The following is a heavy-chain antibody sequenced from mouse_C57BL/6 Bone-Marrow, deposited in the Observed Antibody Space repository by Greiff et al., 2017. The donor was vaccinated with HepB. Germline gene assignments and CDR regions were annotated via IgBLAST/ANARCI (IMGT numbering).Heavy chain of an antibody. D-gene: IGHD2-4*01. CDR1: GYTFTDYE. CDR3: TRRDYDGRPRYARDY. J-gene: IGHJ4*01. V-gene: IGHV1-15*01. Sequence: VQLQQSGAELVRPGASVTLSCKASGYTFTDYEMHWVKQTPVHGLEWIGAIDPETGGTAYNQKFKGKAILTADKSSSTAYMELRSLTSEDSAVYYCTRRDYDGRPRYARDYWGQGTSVTVSS. CDR2: IDPETGGT.